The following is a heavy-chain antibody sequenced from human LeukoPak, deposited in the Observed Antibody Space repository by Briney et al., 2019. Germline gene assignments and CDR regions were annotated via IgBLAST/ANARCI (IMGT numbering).Heavy chain of an antibody. CDR1: GYTFTRYA. CDR3: ARGDDPDY. V-gene: IGHV1-3*04. Sequence: ASVKVSCKASGYTFTRYAMHWVRQAPGQRLEWMGWINTGNGNAKYSQKFQGRVTITRDTSATTAYIELNSLRSEDTAVYYCARGDDPDYWGQGTLVTTSS. J-gene: IGHJ4*02. D-gene: IGHD3-16*01. CDR2: INTGNGNA.